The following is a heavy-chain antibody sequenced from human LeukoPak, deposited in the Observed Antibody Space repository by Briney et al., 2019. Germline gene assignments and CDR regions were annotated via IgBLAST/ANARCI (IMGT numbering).Heavy chain of an antibody. Sequence: GGSLRLSCAASGSSISNYWMSWVRQGPGKGLEWVASINPDGSAERYVDSVKGRFTISRDNAKNSMYLQMNSLSAEDTALFYCVRLFGGVTTFDYWGQGTLVTVSS. CDR1: GSSISNYW. V-gene: IGHV3-7*01. CDR3: VRLFGGVTTFDY. CDR2: INPDGSAE. D-gene: IGHD4-17*01. J-gene: IGHJ4*02.